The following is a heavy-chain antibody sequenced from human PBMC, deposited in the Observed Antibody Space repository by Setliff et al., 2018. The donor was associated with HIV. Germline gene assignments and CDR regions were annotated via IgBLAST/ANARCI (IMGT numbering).Heavy chain of an antibody. D-gene: IGHD6-6*01. CDR2: IIPMFGTA. CDR3: ARGSIAAPKHYYYMNV. J-gene: IGHJ6*03. V-gene: IGHV1-69*05. Sequence: RASVKVSCKTSGGTFSNYAISWVRQAPGQGLEWMGGIIPMFGTANYAQKFQGRVTITTDASTSTAYMELSSLRSEDTAVYYCARGSIAAPKHYYYMNVWGKGTTVTVSS. CDR1: GGTFSNYA.